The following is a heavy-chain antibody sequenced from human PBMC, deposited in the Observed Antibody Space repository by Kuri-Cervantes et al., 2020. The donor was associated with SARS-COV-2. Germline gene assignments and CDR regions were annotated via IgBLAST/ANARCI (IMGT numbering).Heavy chain of an antibody. J-gene: IGHJ6*03. D-gene: IGHD3-3*01. CDR1: GYTFTGYY. CDR2: INPNSGGT. V-gene: IGHV1-2*02. CDR3: ARDVKYDFWSGSPYYYYYMDV. Sequence: ASVKVSCKASGYTFTGYYMHWVRQAPGQGLEWMGWINPNSGGTNYAQKFQGRVTMTRDTSISTAYMELSRLRSDDTAVYYCARDVKYDFWSGSPYYYYYMDVWGKGTTVTVSS.